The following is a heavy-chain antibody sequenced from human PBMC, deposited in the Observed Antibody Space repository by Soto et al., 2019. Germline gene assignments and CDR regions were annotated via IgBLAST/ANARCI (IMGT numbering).Heavy chain of an antibody. CDR3: ARAPIWFGELYGGSLDP. V-gene: IGHV1-69*01. Sequence: QVQLVQSGAEVKKPGSSVKVSCKASGGTFSSYAISWVRQAPGQGLEWMGGIVPICGTANYGQQFQGRVTITADESTSTAYMELSSLRSEDTAVYYCARAPIWFGELYGGSLDPWGQGTLVTVSS. CDR2: IVPICGTA. CDR1: GGTFSSYA. D-gene: IGHD3-10*01. J-gene: IGHJ5*02.